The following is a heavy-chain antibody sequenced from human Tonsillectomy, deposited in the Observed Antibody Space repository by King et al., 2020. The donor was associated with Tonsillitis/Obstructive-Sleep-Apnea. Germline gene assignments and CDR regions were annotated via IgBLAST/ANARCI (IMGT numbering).Heavy chain of an antibody. CDR1: GFTFSSYA. J-gene: IGHJ6*03. D-gene: IGHD6-19*01. V-gene: IGHV3-23*04. CDR3: AGGPAGADYYYMDV. Sequence: EVQLVESGGGLVQPGGSLRLSCSASGFTFSSYAVSWVRQAPGKGLEWVSSPSDRGDNTFYADSVKGRFTISRDNSKNTLNLRMNSLRPEDTAIYYCAGGPAGADYYYMDVWGKGTTVTVSS. CDR2: PSDRGDNT.